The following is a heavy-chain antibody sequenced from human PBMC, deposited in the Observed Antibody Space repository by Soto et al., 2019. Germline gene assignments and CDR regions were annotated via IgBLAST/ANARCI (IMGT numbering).Heavy chain of an antibody. V-gene: IGHV4-38-2*02. D-gene: IGHD6-19*01. Sequence: PSETQSLTCTVSGYSSISCSDWALIRQPPGKGPEWIASIYHGGTTFYNPSLKSRITISVDTSNNQFSLKLTSVTAADTAVYYCARVHVMVVAGSTFDYWGHGTLVTVSS. CDR1: GYSSISCSD. CDR3: ARVHVMVVAGSTFDY. CDR2: IYHGGTT. J-gene: IGHJ4*01.